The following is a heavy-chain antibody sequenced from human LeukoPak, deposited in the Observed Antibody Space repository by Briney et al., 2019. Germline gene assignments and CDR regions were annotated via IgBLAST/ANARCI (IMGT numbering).Heavy chain of an antibody. V-gene: IGHV6-1*01. CDR1: GDSVSSSSVT. J-gene: IGHJ5*02. Sequence: SQTLSLTCAISGDSVSSSSVTWNWIRQCPSRGLEWLGRTYYRSTWYNDYAVSVRGRITVNPDTSKNQFSLHLNSVTPEDTAVYYCARRLTQYDCFDPWGQGILVTVSS. D-gene: IGHD2-2*01. CDR3: ARRLTQYDCFDP. CDR2: TYYRSTWYN.